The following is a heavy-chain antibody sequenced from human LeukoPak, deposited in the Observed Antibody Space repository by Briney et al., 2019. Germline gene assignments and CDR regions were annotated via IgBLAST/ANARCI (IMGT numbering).Heavy chain of an antibody. J-gene: IGHJ4*02. CDR1: GFTFITYW. CDR2: INRDGREK. V-gene: IGHV3-7*01. D-gene: IGHD3-16*01. Sequence: GGSLRLSCAASGFTFITYWMSWVRQAPGKGLEWVANINRDGREKYYVDSVKGRFTISRDNGKNSVYLQMNSLGAEDTGVYYCARGGKLHPQSPYWGQGTLVTVSS. CDR3: ARGGKLHPQSPY.